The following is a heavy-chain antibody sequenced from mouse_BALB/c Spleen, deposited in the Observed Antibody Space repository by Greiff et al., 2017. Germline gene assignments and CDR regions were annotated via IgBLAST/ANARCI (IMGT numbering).Heavy chain of an antibody. Sequence: EVKLVESGGGLVKPGGSLKLSCAASGFTFSSYAMSWVRQTPEKRLEWVATISSGGSYTYYPDSVKGRFTISRDNAKNTLYLQMSSLRSEDTAMYYCARSYGNYGGYYAMDYWGQGTSVTVSS. CDR1: GFTFSSYA. V-gene: IGHV5-9-3*01. D-gene: IGHD2-1*01. CDR3: ARSYGNYGGYYAMDY. CDR2: ISSGGSYT. J-gene: IGHJ4*01.